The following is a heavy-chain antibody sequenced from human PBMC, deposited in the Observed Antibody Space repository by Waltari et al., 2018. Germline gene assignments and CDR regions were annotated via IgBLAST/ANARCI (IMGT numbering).Heavy chain of an antibody. D-gene: IGHD6-19*01. CDR1: GNTFTTYE. V-gene: IGHV1-8*02. Sequence: QVQLVQSGAELMKPGASVKVSCKASGNTFTTYEINWVRQATGQGLEGMGGMNPHSGDTGYAQKFQGRFTMTRNTSISTAYMELSSLRSEDTAVYYCARSYGSGWTDWGQGTLVTVSS. CDR3: ARSYGSGWTD. CDR2: MNPHSGDT. J-gene: IGHJ4*02.